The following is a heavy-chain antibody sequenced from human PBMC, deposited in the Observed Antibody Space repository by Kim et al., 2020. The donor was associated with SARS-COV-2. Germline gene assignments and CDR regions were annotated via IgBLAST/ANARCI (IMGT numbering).Heavy chain of an antibody. CDR1: GFTFSNAW. CDR3: TTAATYYDFWSGYYHSRFDY. D-gene: IGHD3-3*01. Sequence: GGSLRLSCAASGFTFSNAWMSWVRQAPGKGLEWVGRIKSKTDGGTTDYAAPVKGRFTISRDDSKNTLYLQMNSLKTEDTAVYYCTTAATYYDFWSGYYHSRFDYWGQGTLVTVSS. J-gene: IGHJ4*02. V-gene: IGHV3-15*01. CDR2: IKSKTDGGTT.